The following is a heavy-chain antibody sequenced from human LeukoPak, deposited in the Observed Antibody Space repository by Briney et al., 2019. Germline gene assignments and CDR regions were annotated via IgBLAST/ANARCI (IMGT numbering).Heavy chain of an antibody. CDR1: GYTFTSYA. J-gene: IGHJ4*02. CDR3: ARTRAPYYYGAGSPDF. CDR2: INTNTGSP. Sequence: ASVKVSCKASGYTFTSYAMNWVRQAPGQGLEWMGWINTNTGSPRYAQDFTGRFVFSLDTSLSTTYLQISSLKSEDTAIYYCARTRAPYYYGAGSPDFWGQGTLVTVSS. V-gene: IGHV7-4-1*02. D-gene: IGHD3-10*01.